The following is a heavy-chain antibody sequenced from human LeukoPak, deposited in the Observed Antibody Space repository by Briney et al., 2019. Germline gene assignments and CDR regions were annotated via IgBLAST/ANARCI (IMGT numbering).Heavy chain of an antibody. CDR3: AREGLVTYDAFDI. CDR2: IKQDGSEK. V-gene: IGHV3-7*01. J-gene: IGHJ3*02. Sequence: GGSLRLSCAASGFTFSSYWMSWVRQAPGKGLDGVANIKQDGSEKYYVDSVKGRFTISRDNAKNSLYLQMNSLRAEDTAVYYCAREGLVTYDAFDIWGQGTMVTVSS. CDR1: GFTFSSYW. D-gene: IGHD3/OR15-3a*01.